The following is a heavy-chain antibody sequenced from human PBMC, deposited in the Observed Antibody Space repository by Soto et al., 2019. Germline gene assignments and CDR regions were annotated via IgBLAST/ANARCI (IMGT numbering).Heavy chain of an antibody. D-gene: IGHD3-22*01. CDR3: AKLAYDGSGSNNPQLEY. CDR1: GLTFIIYV. V-gene: IGHV3-30*18. Sequence: GLTFIIYVMHFVRGAPGKWLEWVALISYDGNNEYYEDSVKGRFTISRDNSKNTVFLQMYSLRAEDTDVYYCAKLAYDGSGSNNPQLEYWGKGNMVNVSS. J-gene: IGHJ4*02. CDR2: ISYDGNNE.